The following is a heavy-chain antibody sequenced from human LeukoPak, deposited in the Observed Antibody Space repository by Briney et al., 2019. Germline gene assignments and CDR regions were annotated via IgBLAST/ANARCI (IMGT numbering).Heavy chain of an antibody. CDR3: TRIASNYYESMGSHVSFDY. V-gene: IGHV3-15*01. J-gene: IGHJ4*02. D-gene: IGHD3-22*01. CDR2: IKSKTDGGTT. Sequence: SGGSLRLSCAASGFTFSNAWMSWVRQAPGKGLEWVGRIKSKTDGGTTDYAAPVKGRFTISRDDSKNTLYLQMNSLKTEDTAVYYCTRIASNYYESMGSHVSFDYWGQGTLVTVSS. CDR1: GFTFSNAW.